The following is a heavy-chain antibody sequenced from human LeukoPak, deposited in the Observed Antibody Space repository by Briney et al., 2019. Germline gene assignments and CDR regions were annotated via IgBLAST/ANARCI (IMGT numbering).Heavy chain of an antibody. CDR2: IYYSGST. Sequence: SETLSLTYTVSGGSISSYYWSWIRQPPGKGLEWFGYIYYSGSTNYNPSLKSRVTISVDTSKNQFSLKLSSVTAADTAVYYCARVGYYGDSFGPLNWFDPWGQGTLVTVSS. D-gene: IGHD4-17*01. CDR3: ARVGYYGDSFGPLNWFDP. CDR1: GGSISSYY. V-gene: IGHV4-59*01. J-gene: IGHJ5*02.